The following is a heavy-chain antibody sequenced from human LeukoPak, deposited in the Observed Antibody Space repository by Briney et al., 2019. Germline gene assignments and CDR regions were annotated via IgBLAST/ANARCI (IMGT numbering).Heavy chain of an antibody. V-gene: IGHV3-66*03. CDR3: AKDREYISSAFDY. D-gene: IGHD6-6*01. Sequence: PGGSLRLSCAASGFTVSSNYMSWVRQAPGKGLEWVSVIYSSGSTYYADSVKGRFTISRDNSRNTLYLQMNSLRGEDTAVYYCAKDREYISSAFDYWGQGTLVTVSS. J-gene: IGHJ4*02. CDR2: IYSSGST. CDR1: GFTVSSNY.